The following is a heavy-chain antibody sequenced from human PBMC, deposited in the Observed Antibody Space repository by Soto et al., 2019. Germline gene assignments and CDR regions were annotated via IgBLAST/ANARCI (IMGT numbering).Heavy chain of an antibody. CDR1: GFTVSSNY. D-gene: IGHD3-10*01. CDR3: ARMPLITMVRGVIRYYYYGMDV. Sequence: GSLRLSCAASGFTVSSNYMSWVRQAPGKGLEWVSVIYSGGSAYYADSVKGRFTISRDNSKNTLYLQMNSLRAEDTAVHYCARMPLITMVRGVIRYYYYGMDVWGQGTTVTV. CDR2: IYSGGSA. V-gene: IGHV3-53*01. J-gene: IGHJ6*02.